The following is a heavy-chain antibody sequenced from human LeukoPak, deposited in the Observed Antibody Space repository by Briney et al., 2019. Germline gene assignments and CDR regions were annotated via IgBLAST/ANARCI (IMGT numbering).Heavy chain of an antibody. V-gene: IGHV3-64*01. Sequence: GGSLRLSWAASGFTFSVSVMLWVRQAPGKGLEYVSVISSNGGSTSYANSVKGRFTISRDNSKNTLYLQMGSLRAEDMAVYYCARDLSGGGLDYWGQGTLVTVSS. CDR3: ARDLSGGGLDY. CDR1: GFTFSVSV. J-gene: IGHJ4*02. CDR2: ISSNGGST. D-gene: IGHD3-10*01.